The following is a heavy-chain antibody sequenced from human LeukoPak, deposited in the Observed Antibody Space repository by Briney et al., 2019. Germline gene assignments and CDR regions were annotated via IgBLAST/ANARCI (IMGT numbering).Heavy chain of an antibody. CDR3: VKGSSAYYYDY. CDR2: LTDTGYTT. J-gene: IGHJ4*02. V-gene: IGHV3-23*01. Sequence: GGSLRLSCAASGFTFSSYAMTWVRQAPGQGLEWISALTDTGYTTYYRDSVKGRFTTSRDNSKNTLYLQMSSLRAEDTALYYCVKGSSAYYYDYWGQGTLVTVSS. CDR1: GFTFSSYA. D-gene: IGHD3-22*01.